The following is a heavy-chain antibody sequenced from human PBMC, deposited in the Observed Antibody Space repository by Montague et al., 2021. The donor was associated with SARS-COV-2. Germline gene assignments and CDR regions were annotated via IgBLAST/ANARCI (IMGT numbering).Heavy chain of an antibody. CDR1: GGSFSTYS. CDR2: IHHGGST. CDR3: ARLGDGVVPSPILGVGPYYSYYYMDV. J-gene: IGHJ6*03. Sequence: SETLSLTCAVHGGSFSTYSCNWIRQPPVKGLEWIGEIHHGGSTNYNPSLKSRGTISADTSKNNVSLKLTSVSAADTAVYYCARLGDGVVPSPILGVGPYYSYYYMDVWGRGTTVTVSS. D-gene: IGHD3-10*01. V-gene: IGHV4-34*01.